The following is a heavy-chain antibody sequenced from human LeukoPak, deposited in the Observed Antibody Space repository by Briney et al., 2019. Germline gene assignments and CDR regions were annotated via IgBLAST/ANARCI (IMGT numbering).Heavy chain of an antibody. CDR1: GGTFSSYA. D-gene: IGHD5-12*01. J-gene: IGHJ5*02. Sequence: ASVKVSCKASGGTFSSYAISWVRQAPGQGLEWMGGIIPIFGTANYAQKFQGRVTITADESTSTAYMELSSLRSEDTAVYYCARGGPSVWLPSVWNWIDPWGQGTLVTVSS. CDR3: ARGGPSVWLPSVWNWIDP. V-gene: IGHV1-69*01. CDR2: IIPIFGTA.